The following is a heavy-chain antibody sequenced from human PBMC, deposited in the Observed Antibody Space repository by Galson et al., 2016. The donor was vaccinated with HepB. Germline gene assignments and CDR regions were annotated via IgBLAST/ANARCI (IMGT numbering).Heavy chain of an antibody. Sequence: ETLSLTCTVSGGSLNDYYWSWLRQPPGKGLQWIGYVYHSVQTKYNPSLKSRVTMSVDPSKSQFTLKMTSVTAADTAVYYCARPTSSGYGDAFDVWGQGTVVTVSS. CDR2: VYHSVQT. CDR1: GGSLNDYY. CDR3: ARPTSSGYGDAFDV. J-gene: IGHJ3*01. V-gene: IGHV4-59*01. D-gene: IGHD5-12*01.